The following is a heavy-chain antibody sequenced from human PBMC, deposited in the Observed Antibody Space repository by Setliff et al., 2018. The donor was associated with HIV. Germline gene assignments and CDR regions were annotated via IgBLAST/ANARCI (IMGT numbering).Heavy chain of an antibody. CDR1: GYSISRGYY. CDR3: ARDRGILSNWLYYFDS. D-gene: IGHD6-13*01. J-gene: IGHJ4*02. V-gene: IGHV4-38-2*02. Sequence: SETLSLTCVVSGYSISRGYYWAWIRQPPGKGLEWIASIYHSGNTYYNPSLKSRVTISVDTSKNQFSLNLNSVTAADTALYYCARDRGILSNWLYYFDSWGQGTLVTVSS. CDR2: IYHSGNT.